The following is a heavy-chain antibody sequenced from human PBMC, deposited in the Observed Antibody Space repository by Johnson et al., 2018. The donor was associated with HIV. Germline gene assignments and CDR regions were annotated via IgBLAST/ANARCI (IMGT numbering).Heavy chain of an antibody. CDR1: GFTFSSFG. CDR3: AKGCRWLLERTYAFDI. D-gene: IGHD3-22*01. V-gene: IGHV3-33*06. J-gene: IGHJ3*02. Sequence: QVHLVESGGGVVQPGRSLRLSCAASGFTFSSFGMHWVRQAPGKGLEWVAVIWYDGSDKYYADSVQGRFTISRDNSRNTVYLQMNSLRVEDTAVYYCAKGCRWLLERTYAFDIWGQGTMVTVSS. CDR2: IWYDGSDK.